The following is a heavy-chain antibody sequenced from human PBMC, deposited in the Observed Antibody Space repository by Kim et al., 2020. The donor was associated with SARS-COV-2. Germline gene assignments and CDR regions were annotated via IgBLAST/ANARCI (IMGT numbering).Heavy chain of an antibody. CDR1: GFTFSSYA. Sequence: GGSLRLSCAASGFTFSSYAMSWVRQAPGKGLEWVSAISGSGGSTYYADSVKGRFTISRDNSKNTLYLQMNSLRAEDTAVYYCAKSYGSGSYYNVGKWVAGYWGQGTLVTVSS. J-gene: IGHJ4*02. CDR3: AKSYGSGSYYNVGKWVAGY. V-gene: IGHV3-23*01. CDR2: ISGSGGST. D-gene: IGHD3-10*01.